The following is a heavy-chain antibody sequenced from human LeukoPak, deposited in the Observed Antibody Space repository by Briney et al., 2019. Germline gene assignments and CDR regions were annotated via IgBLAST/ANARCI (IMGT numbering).Heavy chain of an antibody. CDR2: IKQDGSEK. V-gene: IGHV3-7*01. CDR1: GFTFSSYW. CDR3: ARLLWFGELSLDY. J-gene: IGHJ4*02. D-gene: IGHD3-10*01. Sequence: PGGSLRLSCAASGFTFSSYWMSWVRQAPGKGLEWVANIKQDGSEKYYVDSVKGRFTISRDNAKNSLYLQMNSLRAEDTAVYYCARLLWFGELSLDYGGQGTLVTVSS.